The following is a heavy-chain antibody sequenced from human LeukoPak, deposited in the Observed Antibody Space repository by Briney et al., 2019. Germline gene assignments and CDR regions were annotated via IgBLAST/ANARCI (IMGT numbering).Heavy chain of an antibody. D-gene: IGHD2-2*01. Sequence: ASVKVTCKASGYSFTSYGISWVRQAPGQGLEWMGWISANNGNTNYAQKLQGRVTMTTDTSTSTAYMEMRRLRSDDTAVYYCARGSVVVPGAFDYWGQGTLVTVSS. V-gene: IGHV1-18*01. CDR3: ARGSVVVPGAFDY. CDR2: ISANNGNT. J-gene: IGHJ4*02. CDR1: GYSFTSYG.